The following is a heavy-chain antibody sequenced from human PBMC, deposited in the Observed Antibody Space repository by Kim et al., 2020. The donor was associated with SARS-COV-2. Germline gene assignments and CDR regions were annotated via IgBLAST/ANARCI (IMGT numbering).Heavy chain of an antibody. V-gene: IGHV4-4*02. CDR2: IYHSGST. D-gene: IGHD3-10*01. CDR3: ARAVGEWFGELLYCWFDP. CDR1: GGSISSSNW. J-gene: IGHJ5*02. Sequence: SETLSLTCAVSGGSISSSNWWSWVRQPPGKGLEWIGEIYHSGSTNYNPSLKSRVTISVDKSKNQFSLKLSSVTAADTAVYYCARAVGEWFGELLYCWFDPWGQGTLVTVSS.